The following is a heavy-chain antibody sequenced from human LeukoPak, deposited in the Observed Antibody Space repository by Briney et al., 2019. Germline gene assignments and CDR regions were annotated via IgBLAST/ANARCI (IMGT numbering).Heavy chain of an antibody. Sequence: GSSVKVSCKASGYTFTGYGISWVRQAPGQGLEWMGWISAYNGNTNYAQKFQVRSTITTDTSTRTAYMELRSMRSDDAAVYYCARIDLAYGSGTYYSSSFEYWGQGTLVTVSS. J-gene: IGHJ4*02. CDR3: ARIDLAYGSGTYYSSSFEY. CDR2: ISAYNGNT. D-gene: IGHD3-10*01. CDR1: GYTFTGYG. V-gene: IGHV1-18*01.